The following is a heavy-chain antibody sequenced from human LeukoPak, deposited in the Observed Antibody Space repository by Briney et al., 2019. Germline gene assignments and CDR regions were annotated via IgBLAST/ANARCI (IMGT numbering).Heavy chain of an antibody. CDR2: INPNSGGT. CDR3: ARVDSSGYYSPFWY. V-gene: IGHV1-2*02. D-gene: IGHD3-22*01. J-gene: IGHJ4*02. CDR1: GYTFTGYY. Sequence: VASVKVSCKASGYTFTGYYMHWVRQAPGQGLEWIGWINPNSGGTNYAQKFQGRVTMTRDTSISTAYMELSRLRSDDTAVYYCARVDSSGYYSPFWYWGQGTLVTVSS.